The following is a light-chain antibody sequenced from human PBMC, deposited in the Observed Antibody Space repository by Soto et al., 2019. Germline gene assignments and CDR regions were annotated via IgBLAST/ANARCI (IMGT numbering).Light chain of an antibody. V-gene: IGKV3-20*01. CDR2: GVS. CDR1: QRLSAID. CDR3: QQYGSSPLIT. J-gene: IGKJ5*01. Sequence: EIVLTQSPGTLSLSPGQRATLSCRASQRLSAIDIAWYQHKPGQAPKFLIYGVSSRATGIPDRFSGSGSGTDFTLTISRLEPEDFAVYHCQQYGSSPLITFGQGTRLEI.